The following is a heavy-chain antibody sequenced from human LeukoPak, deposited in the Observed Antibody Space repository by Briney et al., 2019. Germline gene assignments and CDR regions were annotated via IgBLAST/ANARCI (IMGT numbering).Heavy chain of an antibody. CDR1: GFTFSSYS. D-gene: IGHD6-19*01. CDR3: ARRNGPYGAVAGTDYYYGMDV. V-gene: IGHV3-21*01. Sequence: GGSLRLSCAASGFTFSSYSMNWVRQAPGKGLEWVSSISSSSSYIYYADSVKGRFTISRDNAKNSLYLQMNSLRAEDTAVYYCARRNGPYGAVAGTDYYYGMDVWGQGTTVTVSS. J-gene: IGHJ6*02. CDR2: ISSSSSYI.